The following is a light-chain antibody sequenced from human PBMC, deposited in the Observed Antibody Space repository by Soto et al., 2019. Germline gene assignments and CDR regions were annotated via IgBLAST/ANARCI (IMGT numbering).Light chain of an antibody. J-gene: IGLJ1*01. CDR1: SSDIGGYNH. Sequence: QSVLTQPTSVSGSPGQSITISCTGVSSDIGGYNHVSWYQQHPGKVPRLILYDVDNRPLGVSNRFSGSKSGNTASLTISGLQAEDEADYYCCSYAGTGTDNYVFGSGTKLTVL. V-gene: IGLV2-23*02. CDR2: DVD. CDR3: CSYAGTGTDNYV.